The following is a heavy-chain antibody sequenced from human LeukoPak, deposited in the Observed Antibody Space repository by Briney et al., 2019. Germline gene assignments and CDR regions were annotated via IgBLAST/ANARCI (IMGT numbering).Heavy chain of an antibody. J-gene: IGHJ6*02. CDR1: GFTFSSYG. CDR2: IWYDGSNK. Sequence: GRSLRLSCAASGFTFSSYGMHWVRQAPGKGLEWVAVIWYDGSNKYYADSVKGRFTISRDNSKNTLYLQMNSLRAEDTAVYYCARDITMVRGVQHGMVVWGQGTTVTVSS. CDR3: ARDITMVRGVQHGMVV. V-gene: IGHV3-33*01. D-gene: IGHD3-10*01.